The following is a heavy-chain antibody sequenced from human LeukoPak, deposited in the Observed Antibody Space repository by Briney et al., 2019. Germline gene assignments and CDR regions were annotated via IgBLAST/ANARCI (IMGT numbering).Heavy chain of an antibody. V-gene: IGHV3-7*01. CDR3: ASLKNSGWGNAFHF. J-gene: IGHJ3*01. CDR2: IKQDGSEK. Sequence: GGSLRLSCAASGFTFSSYWMSWVRQAPGKGLEWVANIKQDGSEKYYMDSVKGRFTISRDNAKNSLYLQVNSLRAEDTAVYYCASLKNSGWGNAFHFWGQGTMVTVSS. CDR1: GFTFSSYW. D-gene: IGHD6-19*01.